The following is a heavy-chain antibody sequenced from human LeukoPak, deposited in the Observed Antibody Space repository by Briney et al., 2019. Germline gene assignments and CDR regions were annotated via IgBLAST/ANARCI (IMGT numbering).Heavy chain of an antibody. Sequence: SETLSLTCTVSGGSISSYYWSWIRQPAGKGLEWIGRIYTSGSTNYNPSLKSRVNISVDTSKNQFSLKLSSVTAADTAVYYCARDRYSGYSSSWYESYAFDIWGQGTMVTVSS. D-gene: IGHD6-13*01. J-gene: IGHJ3*02. CDR1: GGSISSYY. CDR2: IYTSGST. CDR3: ARDRYSGYSSSWYESYAFDI. V-gene: IGHV4-4*07.